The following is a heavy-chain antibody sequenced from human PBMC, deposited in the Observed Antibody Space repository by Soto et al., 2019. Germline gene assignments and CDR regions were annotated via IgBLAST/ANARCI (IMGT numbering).Heavy chain of an antibody. CDR3: VKNYNGDY. V-gene: IGHV3-23*01. D-gene: IGHD1-7*01. CDR1: GFTFRNYA. J-gene: IGHJ4*02. Sequence: VGSLRLSCAASGFTFRNYAMTWVRQAPGKGLEWVSLLTSDGSAYYADSVKGRFLISRDNSKNTLYLQMNSLRAEDTAIYYCVKNYNGDYWGQGTLVTVSS. CDR2: LTSDGSA.